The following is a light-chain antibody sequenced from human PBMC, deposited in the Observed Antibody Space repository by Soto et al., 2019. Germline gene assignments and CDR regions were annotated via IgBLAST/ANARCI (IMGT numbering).Light chain of an antibody. V-gene: IGKV1-5*03. CDR3: QQYKSYSSWT. Sequence: IQMTDAPSTLSASVWYRVTITCLSSQTINSWLAWYQQKPGKAPKLLIYKASYLQSWVPSTFSGSGSGTEFTLTISSLQPDDFATYYCQQYKSYSSWTFGQGTTVDI. CDR1: QTINSW. CDR2: KAS. J-gene: IGKJ1*01.